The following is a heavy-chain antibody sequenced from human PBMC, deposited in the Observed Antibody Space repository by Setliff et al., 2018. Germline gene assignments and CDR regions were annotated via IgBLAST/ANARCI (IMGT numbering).Heavy chain of an antibody. CDR1: GFSFSDYY. D-gene: IGHD3-10*01. Sequence: LRLSCAASGFSFSDYYMSWVRQAPGKGLEWISQISGNGITIYYADSVRGRFTISRDNAKNSLYLQMNSLRAEDTALYYCARDGVFYAMDVWGHGTTVTVSS. V-gene: IGHV3-11*04. CDR2: ISGNGITI. CDR3: ARDGVFYAMDV. J-gene: IGHJ6*02.